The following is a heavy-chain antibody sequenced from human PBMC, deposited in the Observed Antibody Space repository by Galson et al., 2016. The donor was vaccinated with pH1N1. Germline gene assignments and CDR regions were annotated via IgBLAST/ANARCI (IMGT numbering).Heavy chain of an antibody. D-gene: IGHD1-14*01. CDR3: ARSRNLDV. J-gene: IGHJ6*02. Sequence: FLRLSCAASGFTFSDYPMHWVRQTPGKGLECVALVSYDGSNKYYAGSVKGRFTISRDNSKNTVYLEMNSLRAEDTAVYHCARSRNLDVWGQGTAVTVSS. CDR1: GFTFSDYP. CDR2: VSYDGSNK. V-gene: IGHV3-30-3*01.